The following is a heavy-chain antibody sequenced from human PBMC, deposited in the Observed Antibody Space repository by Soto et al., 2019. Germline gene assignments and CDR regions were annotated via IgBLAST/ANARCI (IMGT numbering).Heavy chain of an antibody. CDR2: IYSGGST. D-gene: IGHD3-10*01. J-gene: IGHJ6*02. V-gene: IGHV3-53*01. CDR3: ARDRASLYGMDV. CDR1: GFTVSSNY. Sequence: EVQLVEAGGGLIQPGGSLRLSCAATGFTVSSNYMSWGRQAPGKGLEWVSVIYSGGSTYYADSVKGRFTISRDNSKNTLYLQMNSLRAEDTAVSYWARDRASLYGMDVWGQGTTVTVSS.